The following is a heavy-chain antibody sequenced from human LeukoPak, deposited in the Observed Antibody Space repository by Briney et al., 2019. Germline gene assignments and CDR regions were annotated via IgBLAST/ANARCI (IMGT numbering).Heavy chain of an antibody. CDR2: IYYSGST. J-gene: IGHJ4*02. CDR1: GGAISPYY. Sequence: SETLSLTCTVSGGAISPYYWTWIRQPPGKGLEWIGYIYYSGSTNYNPSLKSRVTISVDTSKNQFSLKLTSVTAADTAVYYCARGRWRIDYWGQGTLVTVSS. D-gene: IGHD4-23*01. V-gene: IGHV4-59*01. CDR3: ARGRWRIDY.